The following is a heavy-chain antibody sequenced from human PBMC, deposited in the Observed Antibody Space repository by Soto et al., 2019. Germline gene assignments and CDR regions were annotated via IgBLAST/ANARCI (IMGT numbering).Heavy chain of an antibody. Sequence: GGSLRLSCAASGFSFNNYAMSWVRQAPGKGLEWVSAIDGSGDETHYADSVRGRFTISRDNSKNTLYLQMNTLRAEDTAVYYCAKYYYDSGTFSFDSWGQGALVTVSS. D-gene: IGHD3-22*01. V-gene: IGHV3-23*01. CDR1: GFSFNNYA. CDR3: AKYYYDSGTFSFDS. CDR2: IDGSGDET. J-gene: IGHJ4*02.